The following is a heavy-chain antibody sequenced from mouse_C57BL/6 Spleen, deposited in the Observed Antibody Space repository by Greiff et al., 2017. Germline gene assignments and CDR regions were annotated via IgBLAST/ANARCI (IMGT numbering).Heavy chain of an antibody. CDR3: ARVLCTVVPMDY. CDR2: ISSGSSTT. J-gene: IGHJ4*01. D-gene: IGHD1-1*01. Sequence: EVQLQESGGGLVKPGGSLKLSCAASGFTFSDYGMHWVRQAPEKGLEWVAYISSGSSTTYYADTVQGRFTISRDNAKNTLFLQMTSLMSEDTAMYYCARVLCTVVPMDYWGQGTSVTVSS. V-gene: IGHV5-17*01. CDR1: GFTFSDYG.